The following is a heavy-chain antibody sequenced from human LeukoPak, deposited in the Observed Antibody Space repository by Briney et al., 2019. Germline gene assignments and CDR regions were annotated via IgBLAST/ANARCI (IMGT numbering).Heavy chain of an antibody. J-gene: IGHJ4*02. D-gene: IGHD6-6*01. Sequence: SETLSLTCAVYGGSFSGYYWSWIRQPPGKGLEWIGEINHSGSTNYNPSLKSRVTISVDTSKNQFSLKLSSVTAADTAVYYCARDPLGGSSYYYWGQGTLVTVSS. V-gene: IGHV4-34*01. CDR1: GGSFSGYY. CDR3: ARDPLGGSSYYY. CDR2: INHSGST.